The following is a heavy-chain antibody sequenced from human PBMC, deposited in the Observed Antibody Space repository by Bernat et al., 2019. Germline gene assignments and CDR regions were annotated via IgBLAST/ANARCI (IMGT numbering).Heavy chain of an antibody. CDR1: GYTFTSYA. V-gene: IGHV1-3*01. D-gene: IGHD4-17*01. J-gene: IGHJ4*01. CDR2: INAGNGNT. Sequence: QVQLVQSGAEVKKPGASVKVSCKASGYTFTSYAMHWVRQAPGQRLEWMGWINAGNGNTKYSQKFQGRVTITRDTSASTAYMELSSLRSEDTAVYYCARDYGDYLGDYWGQGTLVTVSS. CDR3: ARDYGDYLGDY.